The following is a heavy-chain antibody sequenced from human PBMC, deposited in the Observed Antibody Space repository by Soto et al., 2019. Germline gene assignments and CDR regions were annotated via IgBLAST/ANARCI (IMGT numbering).Heavy chain of an antibody. D-gene: IGHD1-7*01. J-gene: IGHJ5*02. CDR2: IYYSGST. CDR1: GGSINSYY. V-gene: IGHV4-59*08. Sequence: QVQLQESGPGLVKPSETLSLTCTVSGGSINSYYWSWIRQPPGKGLEWIGYIYYSGSTNYNPSLKSRITISADTSKTQFSLKLSSVTAADTAVYYCARHISSGTNIAAIRAFDPWGQGTLVTVSS. CDR3: ARHISSGTNIAAIRAFDP.